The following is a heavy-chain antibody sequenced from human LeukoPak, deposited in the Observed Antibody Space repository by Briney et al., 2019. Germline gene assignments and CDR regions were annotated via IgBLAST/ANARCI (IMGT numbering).Heavy chain of an antibody. CDR3: ARSKQQLTEFDY. J-gene: IGHJ4*02. D-gene: IGHD6-13*01. Sequence: ASVKVSCKASGYTFTSYDINWVRQATGQGLEWMGWMNPNSGNTGYAQKFQGRVTITRNTSISTAYMGLSSLRSEDTAVYYCARSKQQLTEFDYWGQGTLVTVSS. V-gene: IGHV1-8*03. CDR1: GYTFTSYD. CDR2: MNPNSGNT.